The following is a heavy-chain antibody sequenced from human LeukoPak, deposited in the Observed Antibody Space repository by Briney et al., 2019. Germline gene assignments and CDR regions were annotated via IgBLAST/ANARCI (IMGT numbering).Heavy chain of an antibody. D-gene: IGHD6-13*01. CDR2: ISSSSSTI. Sequence: PGGSLRLSCAASGFTFSSYSTNWVRQAPGKGLEWVSYISSSSSTIYYADSVKGRFTISRDNAKNSLYLQMNSLRAEDTAVYYCARRIAAAGNDAFDIWGQGTMVTVSS. CDR3: ARRIAAAGNDAFDI. J-gene: IGHJ3*02. CDR1: GFTFSSYS. V-gene: IGHV3-48*01.